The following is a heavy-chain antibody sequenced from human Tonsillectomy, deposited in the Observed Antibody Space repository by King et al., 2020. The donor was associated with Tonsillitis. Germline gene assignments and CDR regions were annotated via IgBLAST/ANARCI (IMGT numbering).Heavy chain of an antibody. CDR2: IIPIYGPA. V-gene: IGHV1-69*12. CDR3: GSVMTVVKEYYYYNGMDV. CDR1: GGTFSSYA. D-gene: IGHD2-15*01. J-gene: IGHJ6*02. Sequence: QLVQSGAEVKKPGSSVKVSCKASGGTFSSYAINWVRQAPGQGLEWMGGIIPIYGPAKYAQNFQGRVRITADESTSTAYMEVSSLRSDDTAVYYCGSVMTVVKEYYYYNGMDVWGQGTTVTVSS.